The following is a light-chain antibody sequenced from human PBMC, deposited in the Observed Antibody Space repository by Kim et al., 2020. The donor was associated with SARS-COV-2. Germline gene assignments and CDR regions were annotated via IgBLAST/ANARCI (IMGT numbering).Light chain of an antibody. CDR2: EVS. Sequence: GQSVTISCTGTSSDVGGYNYVSWYQQHPGKAPKLMIYEVSKRPSGVPDRFSGSKSGNTASLTVSGLQAEDEADYYCSSYAGSNNLVFGGGTKLTVL. V-gene: IGLV2-8*01. CDR3: SSYAGSNNLV. J-gene: IGLJ2*01. CDR1: SSDVGGYNY.